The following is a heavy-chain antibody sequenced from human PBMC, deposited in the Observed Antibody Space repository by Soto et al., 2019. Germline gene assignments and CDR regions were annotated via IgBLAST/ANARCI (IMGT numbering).Heavy chain of an antibody. CDR3: ARREIQGPIDY. CDR1: GDSISSSNW. Sequence: TSETLSLTCTVSGDSISSSNWWGWIRQPPGKGLEWIGYIYYSGTTYYNPSLKSRVTMSVDTSKNQFSLKLTSVTAVDTAVYYCARREIQGPIDYWGQGTLVTVSS. V-gene: IGHV4-28*01. J-gene: IGHJ4*02. CDR2: IYYSGTT. D-gene: IGHD1-26*01.